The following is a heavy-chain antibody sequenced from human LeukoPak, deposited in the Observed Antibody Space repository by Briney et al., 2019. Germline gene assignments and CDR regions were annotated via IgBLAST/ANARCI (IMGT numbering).Heavy chain of an antibody. CDR1: GFTFSSYA. CDR2: ISLSGGST. CDR3: AKKRGPTVVTPADY. J-gene: IGHJ4*02. D-gene: IGHD4-23*01. V-gene: IGHV3-23*01. Sequence: GGSLRLSCAASGFTFSSYAMSWVRQAPGKGLEWVSGISLSGGSTYYADSVKGRFTISRDNSKNTLYLQMNSLRAEHTTIYYCAKKRGPTVVTPADYWGQGTLVTVSS.